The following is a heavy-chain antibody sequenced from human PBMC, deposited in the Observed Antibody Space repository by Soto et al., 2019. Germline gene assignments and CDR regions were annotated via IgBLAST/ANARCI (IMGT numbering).Heavy chain of an antibody. CDR2: INHSGST. CDR3: ARGSGLRFLEWHTHFDY. J-gene: IGHJ4*02. CDR1: GGSFSGYY. Sequence: PSETLSLTCAVYGGSFSGYYWSWIRQPPGKGLEWIGEINHSGSTNYNPSLKSRVTISVDTSKNQFSLKLSSVTAADTAVYYCARGSGLRFLEWHTHFDYWGQGTLVTVSS. V-gene: IGHV4-34*01. D-gene: IGHD3-3*01.